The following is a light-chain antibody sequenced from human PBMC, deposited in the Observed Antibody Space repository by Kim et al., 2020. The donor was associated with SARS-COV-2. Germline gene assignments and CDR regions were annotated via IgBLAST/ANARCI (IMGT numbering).Light chain of an antibody. CDR1: QSISSW. J-gene: IGKJ2*01. CDR3: QQYQTYLYT. CDR2: DAS. Sequence: SASVGDRVTITCRASQSISSWLAWYQQKPGKAPNLLIYDASRLHSGVPSRFSGSRSGTEFTLTISSLQPDDFATYYCQQYQTYLYTFGQGTKVEI. V-gene: IGKV1-5*01.